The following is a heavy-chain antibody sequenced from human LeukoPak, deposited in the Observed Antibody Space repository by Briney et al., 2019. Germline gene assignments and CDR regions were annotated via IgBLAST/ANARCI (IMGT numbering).Heavy chain of an antibody. Sequence: PGGSLRLSCAASGFTFSDYYMSWIRQAPGKGLEWVSYISSDGSTIYYADSVKGRFTISRDNAKNTLYLQMNSLRAEDTAGYYCARHLVVATYDYWGQGTLVPVSS. V-gene: IGHV3-11*01. J-gene: IGHJ4*02. CDR3: ARHLVVATYDY. CDR1: GFTFSDYY. CDR2: ISSDGSTI. D-gene: IGHD2-21*01.